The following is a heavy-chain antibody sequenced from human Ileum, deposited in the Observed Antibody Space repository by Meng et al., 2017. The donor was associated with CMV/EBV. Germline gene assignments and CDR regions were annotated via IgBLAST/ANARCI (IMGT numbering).Heavy chain of an antibody. CDR2: VNPNSGNT. V-gene: IGHV1-8*03. Sequence: ASVKVSCKASGYTFITYDITWVRQATGQGLEWMGWVNPNSGNTGYAQEFQGRVTITRNTSISTVYMELSSLRSDDTAVYYCARCPIIAVVPYHYYGMNVWGQGTTVTVSS. CDR1: GYTFITYD. CDR3: ARCPIIAVVPYHYYGMNV. D-gene: IGHD6-19*01. J-gene: IGHJ6*02.